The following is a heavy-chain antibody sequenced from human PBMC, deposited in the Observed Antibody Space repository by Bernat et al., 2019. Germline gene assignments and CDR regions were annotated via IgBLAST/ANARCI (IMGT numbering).Heavy chain of an antibody. CDR1: GFTFSTYG. CDR2: VSFDGTTT. J-gene: IGHJ2*01. CDR3: AKEGVAVYSGWYFNL. Sequence: HVQLVESGGGVVQPGGSLRLSCAASGFTFSTYGMSWVRQAPGKGLEWVAIVSFDGTTTFHADSVKGRFTISRDNSKKTLFLQMNSLRIEDTAVYYCAKEGVAVYSGWYFNLWGRGALVTVSS. D-gene: IGHD2-21*01. V-gene: IGHV3-30*18.